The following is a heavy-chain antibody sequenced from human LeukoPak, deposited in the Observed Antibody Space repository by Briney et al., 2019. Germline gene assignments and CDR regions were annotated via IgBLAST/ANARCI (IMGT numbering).Heavy chain of an antibody. Sequence: SETLSLTCTVSGGSISSYYWSWIRQPPGKGLEWIGYIYYSGSTNYNPSLKSRISISVDTSKNQFSLKLSSVTAADTAVYYCAGGRFSDYMDVWGKGTTVTISS. CDR1: GGSISSYY. D-gene: IGHD3-3*01. J-gene: IGHJ6*03. CDR3: AGGRFSDYMDV. V-gene: IGHV4-59*01. CDR2: IYYSGST.